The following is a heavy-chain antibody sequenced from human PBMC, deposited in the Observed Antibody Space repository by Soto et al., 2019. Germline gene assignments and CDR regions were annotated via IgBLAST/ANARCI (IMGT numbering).Heavy chain of an antibody. Sequence: PSQTLSLTCAISGDTVSSNSAAWNWIRQSPSRGLEWLGRTHYRSKWYNDYAVSVKSRITINPGTSKNQFSLQLNSATPEDTAVYYCGRSVRGHVVKYFDYWGQGTLVTVSS. CDR2: THYRSKWYN. J-gene: IGHJ4*02. CDR1: GDTVSSNSAA. V-gene: IGHV6-1*01. CDR3: GRSVRGHVVKYFDY. D-gene: IGHD3-10*01.